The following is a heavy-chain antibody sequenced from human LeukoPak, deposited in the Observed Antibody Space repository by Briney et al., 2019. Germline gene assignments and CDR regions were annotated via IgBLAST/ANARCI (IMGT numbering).Heavy chain of an antibody. CDR2: IHPEGNEK. Sequence: GGSLRLSCAVSGFTFSDFWMSWVRQAPGRGQEWVANIHPEGNEKYHVESVKGRFTISRDNAKNSLFLQMNGLRVEDTAVYYCARGDAFSGDHWGQGTLVTVSS. J-gene: IGHJ4*02. CDR3: ARGDAFSGDH. V-gene: IGHV3-7*04. CDR1: GFTFSDFW.